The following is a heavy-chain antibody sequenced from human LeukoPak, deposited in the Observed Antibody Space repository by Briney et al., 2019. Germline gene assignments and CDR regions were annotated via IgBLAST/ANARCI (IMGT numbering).Heavy chain of an antibody. CDR1: GFTFSNYA. Sequence: GGSLRLSCAASGFTFSNYAMHWVRQAPGKGLEWVAFIRHDGSSIYYADSVKGRFTISRDNSKNTLYVQMNSLIAEDTAVYYCAKTGFQWGEYFYYMDVWGKGTTVTVSS. CDR3: AKTGFQWGEYFYYMDV. CDR2: IRHDGSSI. D-gene: IGHD1-14*01. V-gene: IGHV3-30*02. J-gene: IGHJ6*03.